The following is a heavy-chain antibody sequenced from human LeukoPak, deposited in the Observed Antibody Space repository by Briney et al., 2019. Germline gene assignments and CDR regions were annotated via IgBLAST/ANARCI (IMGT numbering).Heavy chain of an antibody. V-gene: IGHV1-69*04. CDR1: GGTFSSYA. CDR2: IIPILGIA. CDR3: ARVTMVRGAYGMDV. J-gene: IGHJ6*02. Sequence: SVKVSCKASGGTFSSYAISWVRQAPGQGLEWMGRIIPILGIANYAQKFQGRVTFTADKSTSTAYMELSSLRSEDTAVYYCARVTMVRGAYGMDVWGQGTTVTVSS. D-gene: IGHD3-10*01.